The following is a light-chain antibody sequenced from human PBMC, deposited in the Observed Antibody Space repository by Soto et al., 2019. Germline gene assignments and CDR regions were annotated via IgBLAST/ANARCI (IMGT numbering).Light chain of an antibody. CDR3: QQYNSYSRYT. CDR1: QSISSW. CDR2: KAS. J-gene: IGKJ2*01. Sequence: DIQMTQSPSTLSASVGDRVTITCRASQSISSWLAWYQQKPGKAPKLLIYKASSLESGVPSRFSGGGYGTEFTLTISSLQPDDFATYYCQQYNSYSRYTFGQGTKLEIK. V-gene: IGKV1-5*03.